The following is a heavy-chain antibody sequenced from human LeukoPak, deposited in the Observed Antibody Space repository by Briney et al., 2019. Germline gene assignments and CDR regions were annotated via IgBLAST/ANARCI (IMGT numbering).Heavy chain of an antibody. D-gene: IGHD6-13*01. J-gene: IGHJ4*02. V-gene: IGHV3-23*01. CDR1: GFTFSSYA. Sequence: PGGSLRLSCAASGFTFSSYAMSWVCQAPGKGLEWVSAIRGSGGTTNYAGTVKGRFTISRDNSKNTVYLQMNSLRAEDTAVYYCAKDRSDSSSWYGHFDYWGQGTLVTVSS. CDR3: AKDRSDSSSWYGHFDY. CDR2: IRGSGGTT.